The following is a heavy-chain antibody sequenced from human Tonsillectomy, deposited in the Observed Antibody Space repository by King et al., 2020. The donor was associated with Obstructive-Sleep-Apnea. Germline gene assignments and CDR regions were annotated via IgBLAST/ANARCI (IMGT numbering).Heavy chain of an antibody. CDR1: GFIFSHYA. CDR2: ISSDGNYK. Sequence: VQLVESGGGVVQPGRSLRLSCTASGFIFSHYALHWVRQAPGKVVQGVAVISSDGNYKYYADAVKGRFTIHRENSKNTLYLRTNSLTLDETAAYYCASAFFTSSGSGELARYLDPWGQGTLVSVSS. J-gene: IGHJ5*02. V-gene: IGHV3-30*04. D-gene: IGHD6-19*01. CDR3: ASAFFTSSGSGELARYLDP.